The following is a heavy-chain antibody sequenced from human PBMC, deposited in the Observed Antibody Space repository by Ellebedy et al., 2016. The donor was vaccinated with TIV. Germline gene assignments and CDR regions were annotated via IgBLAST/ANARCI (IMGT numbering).Heavy chain of an antibody. CDR1: GFTFVNHA. V-gene: IGHV3-23*01. D-gene: IGHD5-24*01. Sequence: GGSLRLSCATSGFTFVNHAMSWVRQAPGKGLEWVSAMSGGSGDTFYADSVKGRFTISRDNAKNTLYLQMNSLRAEDTAVYYCARFRDAYWGQGTLVTVSS. CDR2: MSGGSGDT. CDR3: ARFRDAY. J-gene: IGHJ4*02.